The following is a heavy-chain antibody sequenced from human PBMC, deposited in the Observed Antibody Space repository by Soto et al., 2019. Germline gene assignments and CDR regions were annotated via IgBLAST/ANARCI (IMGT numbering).Heavy chain of an antibody. CDR2: IYSGGST. D-gene: IGHD4-17*01. CDR3: ARDRASPYDYYYYYGMDV. Sequence: PGGSLRLSCAASGFTVSSNYMSRVRQAPGKGLEWVSVIYSGGSTYYADSVKGRFTISRDNSKNTLYLQMNSLRAEDTAVYYCARDRASPYDYYYYYGMDVWGQGTTVTVSS. V-gene: IGHV3-53*01. J-gene: IGHJ6*02. CDR1: GFTVSSNY.